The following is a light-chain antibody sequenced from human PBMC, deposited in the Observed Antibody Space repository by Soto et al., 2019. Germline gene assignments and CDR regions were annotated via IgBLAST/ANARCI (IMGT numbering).Light chain of an antibody. CDR3: AAWDDSLNGVV. V-gene: IGLV1-44*01. Sequence: QSVLTQPPSASGTPGQIVAISCSGSSSNIGSNTVTWYQQLPGTAPKLLIYSTSQRSSGVPGRFSGSKSGASASLSISGLQSEDEADYCCAAWDDSLNGVVFGGGTQLTVL. J-gene: IGLJ2*01. CDR2: STS. CDR1: SSNIGSNT.